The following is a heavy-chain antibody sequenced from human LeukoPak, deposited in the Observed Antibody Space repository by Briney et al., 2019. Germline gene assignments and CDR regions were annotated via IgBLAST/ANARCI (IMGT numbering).Heavy chain of an antibody. V-gene: IGHV3-11*06. CDR1: GFTFSDYY. Sequence: GGSLRLSCAASGFTFSDYYMSWIRQAPGKGLEWVSYISNSSSSYTNYADSVKGRFTISRDNAKNSLYLQMNSLRAEDTAVYYCANRQYWGQGTLVTVSS. CDR2: ISNSSSSYT. CDR3: ANRQY. J-gene: IGHJ4*02.